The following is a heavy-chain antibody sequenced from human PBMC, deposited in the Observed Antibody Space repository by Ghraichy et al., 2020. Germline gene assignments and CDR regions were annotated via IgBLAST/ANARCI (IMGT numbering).Heavy chain of an antibody. CDR1: GFIFSGYW. Sequence: GGSLRLSCVGSGFIFSGYWMTWVRQAPGKGLEWVANTKQDGSETNYVDSVKGRFTISRDNVKNSLFLQMNNLRVDDTAVYFCARRRGGGSFDFWGQGTLVTVSS. J-gene: IGHJ4*02. CDR2: TKQDGSET. CDR3: ARRRGGGSFDF. V-gene: IGHV3-7*03. D-gene: IGHD2-15*01.